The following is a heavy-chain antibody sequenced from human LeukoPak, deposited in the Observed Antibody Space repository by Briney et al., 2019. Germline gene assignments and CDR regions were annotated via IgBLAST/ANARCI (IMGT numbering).Heavy chain of an antibody. CDR3: AIDHGGNPPGDY. D-gene: IGHD4-23*01. CDR2: IIPILGIA. CDR1: GVNFSSYA. Sequence: GASVKVSCKASGVNFSSYANSWVRQAPGQGLEWRGRIIPILGIANYAQKFQGRVTITTDKSTSTAYMELSSLRAEDTAVYYCAIDHGGNPPGDYWGQGTLVTVSS. J-gene: IGHJ4*02. V-gene: IGHV1-69*04.